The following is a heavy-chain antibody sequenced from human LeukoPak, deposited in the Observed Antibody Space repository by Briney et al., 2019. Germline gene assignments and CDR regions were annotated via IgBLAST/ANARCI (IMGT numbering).Heavy chain of an antibody. CDR3: ARKGRAFDL. CDR1: GFTVSSSY. J-gene: IGHJ3*01. Sequence: GSLRLSCAVSGFTVSSSYMSWVRQAPGKGLEWVSFIYSAGSTYYAASVKGRFTISRDSSKNTLYLQMNSLTPEDTAVYYCARKGRAFDLWGQGTMVTVSS. CDR2: IYSAGST. D-gene: IGHD3-10*01. V-gene: IGHV3-66*02.